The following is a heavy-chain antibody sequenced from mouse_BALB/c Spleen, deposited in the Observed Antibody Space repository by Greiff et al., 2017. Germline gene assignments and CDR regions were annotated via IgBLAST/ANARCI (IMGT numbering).Heavy chain of an antibody. D-gene: IGHD2-1*01. CDR2: IYWDDDK. V-gene: IGHV8-12*01. J-gene: IGHJ2*01. CDR1: GFSLSTSGMG. Sequence: QVTLKVSGPGILQPSQTLSLTCSFSGFSLSTSGMGVSWIRQPSGKGLEWLAHIYWDDDKRYNPSLKSRLTISKDTSRNQVFLKITSVDTADTATYYCARTNYGNYLYYFDYWGQGTTLTVSS. CDR3: ARTNYGNYLYYFDY.